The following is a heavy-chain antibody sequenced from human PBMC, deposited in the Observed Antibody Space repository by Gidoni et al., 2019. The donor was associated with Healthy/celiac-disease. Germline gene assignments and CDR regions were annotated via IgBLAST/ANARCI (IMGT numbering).Heavy chain of an antibody. Sequence: QVQLQESGPGLVKPSQTLSLTCTVSGGSISSGGYYWSWIRQHPGKGLEWIGYIYYSGSTYYTPSLKSRVTISVDTSKNQFSLKLSSVTAADTALYYCARGDTASAHRYFDLWGRGTLVTVSS. CDR1: GGSISSGGYY. V-gene: IGHV4-31*03. CDR3: ARGDTASAHRYFDL. CDR2: IYYSGST. D-gene: IGHD5-18*01. J-gene: IGHJ2*01.